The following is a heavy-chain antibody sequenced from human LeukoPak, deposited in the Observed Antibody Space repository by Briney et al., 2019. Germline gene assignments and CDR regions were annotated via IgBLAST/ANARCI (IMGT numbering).Heavy chain of an antibody. CDR2: IYHRGST. CDR3: ARERTYYFDY. CDR1: GGSISSGDYY. Sequence: PSQTLSLTCTVSGGSISSGDYYWSWIRQPPGQGLEWIGYIYHRGSTYYNPSLKSRVIISVDTSKNQFSLKLSSMTAADTAVYYCARERTYYFDYWGQGTQDTVSS. J-gene: IGHJ4*02. V-gene: IGHV4-30-4*01.